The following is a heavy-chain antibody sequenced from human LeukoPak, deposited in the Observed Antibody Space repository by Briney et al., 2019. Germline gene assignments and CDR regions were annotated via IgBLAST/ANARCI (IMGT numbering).Heavy chain of an antibody. D-gene: IGHD2-2*01. V-gene: IGHV4-34*01. CDR2: INHSGST. CDR3: ARALGCSSTSCLDY. CDR1: GGSFSGYY. J-gene: IGHJ4*02. Sequence: SETLSLTCAVYGGSFSGYYWSWIRQPPGKGLEWIGEINHSGSTNYNPSLKSRVTISVDKSKNQFSLKLSSVTAADTAVYYCARALGCSSTSCLDYWGQGTLVTVSS.